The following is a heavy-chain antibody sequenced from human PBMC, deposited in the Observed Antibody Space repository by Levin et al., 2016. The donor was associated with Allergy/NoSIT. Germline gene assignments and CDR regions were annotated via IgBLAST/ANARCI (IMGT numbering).Heavy chain of an antibody. CDR2: ISFDGSRQ. V-gene: IGHV3-30*04. CDR1: GLTFGTYP. D-gene: IGHD2-21*01. Sequence: GGSLRLSCAASGLTFGTYPMHWVRQAPGKGLGWVAVISFDGSRQYYADSVKGRFTISRDNSINTVYLQMNSLRADDTAVYYCAKDIPSGAMFYGVDVWGQGTAVTVSS. J-gene: IGHJ6*01. CDR3: AKDIPSGAMFYGVDV.